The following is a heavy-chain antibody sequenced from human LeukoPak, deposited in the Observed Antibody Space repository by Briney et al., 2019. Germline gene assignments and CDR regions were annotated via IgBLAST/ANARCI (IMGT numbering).Heavy chain of an antibody. CDR2: INVGNGNT. V-gene: IGHV1-3*01. CDR1: GYTFTTYG. Sequence: ASVKVSCKASGYTFTTYGIHWVRQAPGQRLEWVGWINVGNGNTKYSDKFQGRVTITRDTSASTAYMELSSLRSEDTAVYYCARDSAWLVNWGQGTLVTVSS. J-gene: IGHJ4*02. CDR3: ARDSAWLVN. D-gene: IGHD6-19*01.